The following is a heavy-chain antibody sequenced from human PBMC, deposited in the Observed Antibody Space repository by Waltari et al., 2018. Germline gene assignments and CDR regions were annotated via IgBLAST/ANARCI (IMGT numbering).Heavy chain of an antibody. V-gene: IGHV4-59*01. CDR1: GGSINNYY. CDR2: GYFTGSA. Sequence: QVQLQESGPGPVKSSETLSLTCAVSGGSINNYYWAWIRKPPGKGLGGIASGYFTGSANYGPSLKRRGSVSVDTSKNQFSLRLHSVTPADTAVYYCARVYGHYELLASSYSPYYYYYMDVWGKGTAVTVS. D-gene: IGHD3-9*01. J-gene: IGHJ6*03. CDR3: ARVYGHYELLASSYSPYYYYYMDV.